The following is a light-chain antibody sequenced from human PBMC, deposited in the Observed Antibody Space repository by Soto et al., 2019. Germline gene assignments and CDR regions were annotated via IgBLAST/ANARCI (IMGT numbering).Light chain of an antibody. J-gene: IGLJ1*01. V-gene: IGLV2-23*01. Sequence: QSALTQPASVSGSLGQSITISCTGSSSGVGTYYFVSWYQQHPDKVPKLMIYEGTKRPSGVSDRFSGSKSGNTASMTISGLQAEDEANYYCCSYAGNNIFVFGTGTKVTVL. CDR3: CSYAGNNIFV. CDR1: SSGVGTYYF. CDR2: EGT.